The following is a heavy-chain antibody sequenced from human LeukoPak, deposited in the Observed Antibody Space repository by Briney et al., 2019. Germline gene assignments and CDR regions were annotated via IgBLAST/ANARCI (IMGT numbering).Heavy chain of an antibody. V-gene: IGHV4-59*01. Sequence: SETLSLTCTVSGGSISSYYWSWIRQPPGKGLEWIGYIYYSGSTNYNPSLKSRVTISVDTSKNQFSLKLSSVTAADTAVYYCARGVIDGTSNWFDPWGQGTLVTVSS. CDR2: IYYSGST. CDR3: ARGVIDGTSNWFDP. CDR1: GGSISSYY. J-gene: IGHJ5*02. D-gene: IGHD3-16*02.